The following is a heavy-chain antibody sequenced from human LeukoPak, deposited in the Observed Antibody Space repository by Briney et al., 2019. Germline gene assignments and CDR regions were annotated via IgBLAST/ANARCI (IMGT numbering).Heavy chain of an antibody. D-gene: IGHD4-17*01. CDR1: RFPFSSYA. Sequence: GGSLRLSCAASRFPFSSYAMSWVRQAPGKGLEWVSGISGSDGNTYYADSVKGRFTISRDNSKNTLSLQMNSLRAEDTAVYYCAKDLYGDYGDDYWGQGTLVTVSS. CDR2: ISGSDGNT. V-gene: IGHV3-23*01. CDR3: AKDLYGDYGDDY. J-gene: IGHJ4*02.